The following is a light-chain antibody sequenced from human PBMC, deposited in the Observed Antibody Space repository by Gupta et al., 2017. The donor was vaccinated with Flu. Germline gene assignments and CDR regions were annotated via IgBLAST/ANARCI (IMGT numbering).Light chain of an antibody. CDR2: DSS. Sequence: MTQSPSSLSVSPGERATLSCWASQSVGSNLAWYQQKPGQAPRLLIYDSSTRATGVPARFSGSGSGTEFTLTISGLQSEDFVFYYCQQYDNWPPRYTFGQGTKLEIK. CDR3: QQYDNWPPRYT. J-gene: IGKJ2*01. V-gene: IGKV3-15*01. CDR1: QSVGSN.